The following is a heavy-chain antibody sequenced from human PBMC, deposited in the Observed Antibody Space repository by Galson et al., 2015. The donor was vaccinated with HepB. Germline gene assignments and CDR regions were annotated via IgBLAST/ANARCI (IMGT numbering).Heavy chain of an antibody. D-gene: IGHD3-9*01. CDR1: VGSFSGYY. J-gene: IGHJ6*02. CDR3: ARGGTLRYFDWLWDYYGMDV. CDR2: INHSGST. V-gene: IGHV4-34*01. Sequence: SETLSLTCAVYVGSFSGYYWSWIRQPPGKGLEWIGEINHSGSTNYNPSLKSRVTISVDTSKNQFSLKLSSVTAADTAVHYCARGGTLRYFDWLWDYYGMDVRGQGTTVTVSS.